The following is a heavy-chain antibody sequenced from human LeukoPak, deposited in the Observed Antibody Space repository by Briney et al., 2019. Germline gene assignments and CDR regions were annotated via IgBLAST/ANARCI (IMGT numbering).Heavy chain of an antibody. CDR2: IIPILGIA. D-gene: IGHD2-2*01. CDR3: AADLVCSSTSCPNAYDY. CDR1: GGTFSSYA. V-gene: IGHV1-69*04. Sequence: SVKVSCKASGGTFSSYAISWVRQAPGQGLEWMGRIIPILGIANYAQKFQGRVTITADKSTSTAYMELSSLRSEDTAVYYCAADLVCSSTSCPNAYDYWGQGTLVTVSS. J-gene: IGHJ4*02.